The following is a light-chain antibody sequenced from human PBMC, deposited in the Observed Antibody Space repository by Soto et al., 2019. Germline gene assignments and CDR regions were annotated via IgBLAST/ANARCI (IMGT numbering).Light chain of an antibody. Sequence: VHMTQSPSSVSASVGYRVTIPCRASQGITNWLAWYQQKQGKAPKLLIYAASGLPSGVPSRFSGSGYGTDFNLTISSLQPEDFATYYCQQANSFPLTFGGGTKVDIK. CDR2: AAS. J-gene: IGKJ4*01. CDR1: QGITNW. CDR3: QQANSFPLT. V-gene: IGKV1-12*01.